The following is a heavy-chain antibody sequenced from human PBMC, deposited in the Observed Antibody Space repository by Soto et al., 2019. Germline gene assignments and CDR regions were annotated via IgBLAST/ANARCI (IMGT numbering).Heavy chain of an antibody. CDR2: IKHGGSEK. J-gene: IGHJ6*02. CDR1: GFTFSRHW. Sequence: EVHLVESGGGLVQPGGSLRLSCAASGFTFSRHWMSWVRQAPGKGLEWVSNIKHGGSEKYYVDSVKDRFTISRDNAKNDVSKKTINLKVQGTTAYDCAIYFYDNAGSSNATASSDVWGQGTPVTVS. D-gene: IGHD3-16*01. V-gene: IGHV3-7*01. CDR3: AIYFYDNAGSSNATASSDV.